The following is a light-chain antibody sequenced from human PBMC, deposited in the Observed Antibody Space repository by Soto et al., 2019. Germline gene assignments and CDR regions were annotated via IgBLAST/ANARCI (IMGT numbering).Light chain of an antibody. V-gene: IGKV3-20*01. CDR1: QSVSSY. CDR2: GVS. Sequence: EIVLTQSPGTLSLSPGERATLSCRASQSVSSYLAWYQQKPGQAPRLLIYGVSSRATGIPDRFSGTGSGTEFTLTISSLQPDDFATYYCQQYHRASITFGQGTRLEIK. CDR3: QQYHRASIT. J-gene: IGKJ5*01.